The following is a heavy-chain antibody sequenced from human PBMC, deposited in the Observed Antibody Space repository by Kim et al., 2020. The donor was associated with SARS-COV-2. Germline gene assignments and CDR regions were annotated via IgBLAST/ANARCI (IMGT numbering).Heavy chain of an antibody. D-gene: IGHD2-2*01. CDR1: GGSISSGSYY. CDR2: IYTSGST. J-gene: IGHJ6*02. CDR3: ARTVVPAATGGEGTYYYYYYGMDV. V-gene: IGHV4-61*02. Sequence: SETLSLTCTVSGGSISSGSYYWSWIRQPAGKGLEWIGRIYTSGSTNYNPSLKSRVTISVDTSKNQFSLKLSSVTAADTAVYYCARTVVPAATGGEGTYYYYYYGMDVWGQGTTVTVSS.